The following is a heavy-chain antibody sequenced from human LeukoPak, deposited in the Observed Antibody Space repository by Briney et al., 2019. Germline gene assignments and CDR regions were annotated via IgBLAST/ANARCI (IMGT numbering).Heavy chain of an antibody. Sequence: GGSLRLSCTVSGFTLSSYEMSWIRQAPGKGLEWVSAISGSGGSTYYADSVKGRFTISRDNSKNTLYLQMNSLRAEDTAVYYCAKDLGGELLTDYWGQGTLVTVSS. CDR3: AKDLGGELLTDY. D-gene: IGHD1-26*01. J-gene: IGHJ4*02. CDR1: GFTLSSYE. V-gene: IGHV3-23*01. CDR2: ISGSGGST.